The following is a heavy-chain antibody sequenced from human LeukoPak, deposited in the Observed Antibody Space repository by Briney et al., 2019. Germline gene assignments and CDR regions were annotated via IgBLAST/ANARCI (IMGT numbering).Heavy chain of an antibody. CDR1: GFTFSGYT. J-gene: IGHJ4*02. D-gene: IGHD6-19*01. CDR2: ISYDGSSK. V-gene: IGHV3-30-3*01. CDR3: AKASGWYAPFDY. Sequence: GGSLRLSCAGSGFTFSGYTIHWVRQAPGKGLEWVAVISYDGSSKYYADSVKGRFTISRDNSKNTLYLQMNSLRAEDTAVYYCAKASGWYAPFDYWGQGTLVTVSS.